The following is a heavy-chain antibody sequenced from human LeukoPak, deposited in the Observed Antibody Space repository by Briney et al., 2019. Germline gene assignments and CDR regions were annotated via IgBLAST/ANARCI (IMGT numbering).Heavy chain of an antibody. J-gene: IGHJ4*02. D-gene: IGHD3-9*01. Sequence: GGSLRLSCAASGFTFSSYGMHWVRQAPGKGLEWVAFIRYDGSNKYYADSVKGRFTISRDNSKNTLYLQMNSLTAEDTAVYYCARSDILTGYSYFDYWGQGTLVAVSS. CDR2: IRYDGSNK. CDR1: GFTFSSYG. CDR3: ARSDILTGYSYFDY. V-gene: IGHV3-30*02.